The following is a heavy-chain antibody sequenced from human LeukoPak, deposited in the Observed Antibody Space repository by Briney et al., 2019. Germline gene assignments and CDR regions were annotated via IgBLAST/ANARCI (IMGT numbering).Heavy chain of an antibody. Sequence: PGGSLRLSCAASGFTVSSNYMSWVRQAPGKGLEWVSVIYSGGSTYYADSVKGRFTISRDNSKNTLYLQMNSLRAEDTAAYYCARESYYGSGSYYGYWGQGTLVTVSS. J-gene: IGHJ4*02. D-gene: IGHD3-10*01. V-gene: IGHV3-66*01. CDR1: GFTVSSNY. CDR2: IYSGGST. CDR3: ARESYYGSGSYYGY.